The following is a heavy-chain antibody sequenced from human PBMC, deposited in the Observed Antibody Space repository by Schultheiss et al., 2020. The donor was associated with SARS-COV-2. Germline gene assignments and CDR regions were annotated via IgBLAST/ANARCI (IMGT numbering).Heavy chain of an antibody. CDR3: ARGLSSLGSSWYRSDYGMDV. V-gene: IGHV5-51*01. J-gene: IGHJ6*02. D-gene: IGHD6-13*01. CDR1: GYSFTTYW. CDR2: IYPGDSDT. Sequence: GGSLRLSCKGSGYSFTTYWIGWVRQMPGKGLEWMGIIYPGDSDTRYRPSFQGQVTISADKSISTAYLQWSSLKASDSAMYYCARGLSSLGSSWYRSDYGMDVWGRGTTVTVSS.